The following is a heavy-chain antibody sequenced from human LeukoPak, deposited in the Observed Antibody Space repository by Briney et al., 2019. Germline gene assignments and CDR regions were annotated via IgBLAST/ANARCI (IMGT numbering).Heavy chain of an antibody. CDR1: GFTFSNYA. J-gene: IGHJ5*02. Sequence: GGSLRLSSAASGFTFSNYAMHWVRQAPGKGLEWVAVMSYDGNDKYYADSVKGRFTISRDNSKNTVYLQMNSLRAEDTAVYYCARSTTETSWIDPWGQGTLVTVSS. D-gene: IGHD4-17*01. V-gene: IGHV3-30-3*01. CDR2: MSYDGNDK. CDR3: ARSTTETSWIDP.